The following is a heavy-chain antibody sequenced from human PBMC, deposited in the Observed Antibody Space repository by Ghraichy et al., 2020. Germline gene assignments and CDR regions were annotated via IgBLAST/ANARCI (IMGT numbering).Heavy chain of an antibody. CDR1: GGSISSYY. V-gene: IGHV4-59*01. CDR2: IYYSGIT. D-gene: IGHD4-11*01. Sequence: SETLSLTCTVSGGSISSYYWSWIRQPPGKGLEWIGYIYYSGITNYNPSLKSRVTISVDTSKNQFSLKLSSVTAADTAVYYCARAGGGNYDNALGHALAPLGYYYNVDVGGKGTTVAVSS. J-gene: IGHJ6*03. CDR3: ARAGGGNYDNALGHALAPLGYYYNVDV.